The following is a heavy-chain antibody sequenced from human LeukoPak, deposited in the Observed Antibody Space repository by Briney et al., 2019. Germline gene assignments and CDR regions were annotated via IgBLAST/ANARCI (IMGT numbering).Heavy chain of an antibody. V-gene: IGHV3-74*01. D-gene: IGHD3-22*01. CDR3: ARGHYYDSSGYYLDY. CDR2: INNDGSST. Sequence: GGSLRLSCGASGFTFSSYWMHWVRQAPGKGLVWVSRINNDGSSTSYADSVQGRFTISRDNAKNTLYLQMNSLRAEDTALYYCARGHYYDSSGYYLDYWGQGTLVTVSS. CDR1: GFTFSSYW. J-gene: IGHJ4*02.